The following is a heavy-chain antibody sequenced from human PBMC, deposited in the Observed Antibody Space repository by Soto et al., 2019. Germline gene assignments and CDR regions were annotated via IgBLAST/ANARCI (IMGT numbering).Heavy chain of an antibody. D-gene: IGHD3-22*01. J-gene: IGHJ3*02. CDR3: ARELLFYDSNGFSWDDAFDI. Sequence: SETLSLTCAVSGGSLSSSAYSWSWIRQPPGKGLEWIGFIYQSGSTYYNPSLKSRVTMSLDRPKNQFSLKLSSVTAADTAVYYCARELLFYDSNGFSWDDAFDIWGQGTMVTVSS. CDR2: IYQSGST. CDR1: GGSLSSSAYS. V-gene: IGHV4-30-2*01.